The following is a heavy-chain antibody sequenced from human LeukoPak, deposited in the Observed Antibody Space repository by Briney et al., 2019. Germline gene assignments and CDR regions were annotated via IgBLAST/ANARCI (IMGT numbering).Heavy chain of an antibody. V-gene: IGHV3-7*01. CDR2: IKQDGSEK. Sequence: SGGSLRLSCAASGFTFSSYAMSWVRQAPGKGLEWVANIKQDGSEKYYVDSVKGRFTISRDNAKNSLYLQMNSLRAEDTAVYYCARVVVVPAEVLDYWGQGTLVTVSS. J-gene: IGHJ4*02. CDR1: GFTFSSYA. CDR3: ARVVVVPAEVLDY. D-gene: IGHD2-2*01.